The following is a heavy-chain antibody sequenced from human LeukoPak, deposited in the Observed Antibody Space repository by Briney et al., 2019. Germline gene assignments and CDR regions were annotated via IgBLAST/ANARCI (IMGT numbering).Heavy chain of an antibody. Sequence: SVTVSCTASGGTFSSYAISWVRQAPGQGLEWMGRIIPILGIANYAQKCQGRVTITADKSTSTAYMELSSLRSEDTAVYYCARSLTYYYDSSGYYYPYWGQGTLVTVSS. CDR3: ARSLTYYYDSSGYYYPY. CDR2: IIPILGIA. CDR1: GGTFSSYA. D-gene: IGHD3-22*01. J-gene: IGHJ4*02. V-gene: IGHV1-69*04.